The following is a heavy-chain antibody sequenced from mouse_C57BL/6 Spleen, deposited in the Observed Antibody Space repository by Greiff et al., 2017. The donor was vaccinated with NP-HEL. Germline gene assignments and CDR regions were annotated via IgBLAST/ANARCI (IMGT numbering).Heavy chain of an antibody. CDR1: GYTFTEYT. CDR2: FYPGSGSI. V-gene: IGHV1-62-2*01. J-gene: IGHJ2*01. D-gene: IGHD1-1*01. CDR3: ARHEGLDYYGSSGYFDY. Sequence: VQLQQSGAELVKPGASVKLSCKASGYTFTEYTIHWVKQRSGQGLEWIGWFYPGSGSIKYNEKFKDKATLTADKSSSTVYMELSRLTSEDSAVYFCARHEGLDYYGSSGYFDYWGQGTTLTVSS.